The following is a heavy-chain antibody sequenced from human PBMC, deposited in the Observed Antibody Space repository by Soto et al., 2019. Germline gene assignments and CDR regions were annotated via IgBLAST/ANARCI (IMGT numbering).Heavy chain of an antibody. Sequence: PSETLSLTCTVSGDSITSNSYFWAWIRQPPGKGLEWIGSIYYSGTTYYNPSLKSRATISVDTSKNQFSLKLSSVTDADTAVYYCARDSRLGFPDYWGQGTLVTVSS. V-gene: IGHV4-39*07. CDR3: ARDSRLGFPDY. CDR2: IYYSGTT. CDR1: GDSITSNSYF. J-gene: IGHJ4*02. D-gene: IGHD3-10*01.